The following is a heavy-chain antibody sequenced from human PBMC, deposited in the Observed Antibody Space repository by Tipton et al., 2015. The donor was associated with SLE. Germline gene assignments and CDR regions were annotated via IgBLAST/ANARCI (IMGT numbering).Heavy chain of an antibody. Sequence: PGLVKPSETLSLTCTVSGGSVDSDSHYWGWVRQPPGKGLEWIGHFFFAGTTYYNPFLKSRVTISVDSSNNQFSLKAHSVTAADSAVYYCVAQEGGRDDAFDIWGPGTMVNVSS. CDR2: FFFAGTT. CDR1: GGSVDSDSHY. V-gene: IGHV4-39*07. J-gene: IGHJ3*02. D-gene: IGHD3-16*01. CDR3: VAQEGGRDDAFDI.